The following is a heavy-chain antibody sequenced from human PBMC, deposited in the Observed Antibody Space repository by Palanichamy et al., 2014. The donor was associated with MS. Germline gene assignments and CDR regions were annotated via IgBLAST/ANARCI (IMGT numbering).Heavy chain of an antibody. V-gene: IGHV3-66*01. CDR3: TRDAFDM. Sequence: EVQLVESGGASVXPGGSLRLSCAASGFTVSNNYINWVRQAPGKGLEWVSVIYRGGSRFYADSVQGRFTISRDNSKNTVFLQMDSLRAEGTAVYYCTRDAFDMWGQGTMVTVSS. CDR2: IYRGGSR. J-gene: IGHJ3*02. CDR1: GFTVSNNY.